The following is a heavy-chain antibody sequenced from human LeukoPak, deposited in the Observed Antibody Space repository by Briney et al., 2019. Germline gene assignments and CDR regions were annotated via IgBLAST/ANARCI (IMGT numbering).Heavy chain of an antibody. V-gene: IGHV1-2*02. J-gene: IGHJ3*02. Sequence: GASVKVSCKASGYTFTGYYMHWVRQAPGQGLEWMGWINPNSGGTNYAQKFQGRVTMTRDTSISTAYTELSRLRSDDTAVYYCARDLSYYDSSGYYGPDAFDIWGQGTMVTVSS. CDR3: ARDLSYYDSSGYYGPDAFDI. CDR2: INPNSGGT. CDR1: GYTFTGYY. D-gene: IGHD3-22*01.